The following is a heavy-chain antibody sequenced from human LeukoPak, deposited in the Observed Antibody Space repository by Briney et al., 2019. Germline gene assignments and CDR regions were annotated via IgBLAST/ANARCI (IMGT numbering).Heavy chain of an antibody. CDR2: IYPNSGAT. CDR3: GTLLSNGPFDY. J-gene: IGHJ4*02. CDR1: GYTFTGYY. Sequence: ASVKVSCKASGYTFTGYYMHWVRQAPGQWLEWMGWIYPNSGATKYAQKFQGRVTMTRDTSISTAYMELSGLRSDDTAVYYCGTLLSNGPFDYWGQGSLVTVSS. V-gene: IGHV1-2*02.